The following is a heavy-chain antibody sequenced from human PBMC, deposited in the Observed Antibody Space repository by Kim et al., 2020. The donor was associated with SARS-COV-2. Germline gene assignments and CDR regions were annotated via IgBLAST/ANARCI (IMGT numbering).Heavy chain of an antibody. D-gene: IGHD4-17*01. CDR1: GGSISSYY. Sequence: SETLSLTCTVSGGSISSYYWTWIRQPPGKRLEWIGYIYYSGSTNYNPSLKSRVTISLDTSKNQFSLRLSSVTATDTAVYYCARVADGDYDRYFDLWGRGTLVTVSS. J-gene: IGHJ2*01. V-gene: IGHV4-59*01. CDR3: ARVADGDYDRYFDL. CDR2: IYYSGST.